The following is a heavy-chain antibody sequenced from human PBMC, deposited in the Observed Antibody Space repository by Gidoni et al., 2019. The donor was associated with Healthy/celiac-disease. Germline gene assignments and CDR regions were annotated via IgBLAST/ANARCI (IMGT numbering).Heavy chain of an antibody. CDR2: INPSGGST. J-gene: IGHJ4*02. D-gene: IGHD3-10*01. Sequence: QVQLVQSGAEVKKPGASVKVSCKASGYTFTSYYMHWVRQAPGQGLEWMGIINPSGGSTSYAQKFQGRVTMTRDTSTSTVYMELSSLRSEDTAVYYCARDAPSRYGSGSYYNPLGYWGQGTLVTVSS. CDR3: ARDAPSRYGSGSYYNPLGY. V-gene: IGHV1-46*01. CDR1: GYTFTSYY.